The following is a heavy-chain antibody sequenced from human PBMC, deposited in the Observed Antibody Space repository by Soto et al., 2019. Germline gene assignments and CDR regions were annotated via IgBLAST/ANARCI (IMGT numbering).Heavy chain of an antibody. Sequence: PSETLSLTCAVSGGSISSYYWSWIRQPPGKGLEWIGYIYYSGTTSFFPSYNPSLRSRVTISEDTSKNQFSLKLLSVTTADTAVYFCAAGEASSRNLAPYYLDFWGQGTLVTVSS. V-gene: IGHV4-59*01. CDR2: IYYSGTT. J-gene: IGHJ4*02. D-gene: IGHD6-13*01. CDR1: GGSISSYY. CDR3: AAGEASSRNLAPYYLDF.